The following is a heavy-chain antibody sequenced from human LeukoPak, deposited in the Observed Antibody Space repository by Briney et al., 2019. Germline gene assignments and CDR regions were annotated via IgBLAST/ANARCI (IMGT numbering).Heavy chain of an antibody. CDR2: IIPIFGTA. J-gene: IGHJ2*01. V-gene: IGHV1-69*05. CDR1: GGTVSRYA. D-gene: IGHD5-18*01. Sequence: SSEPVSHKASGGTVSRYALLWVRPPPAQGLAGMGGIIPIFGTANYAQKFQGRVTITTDESTSTAYMELSSLRSEDTAVYYCASGGYSYGYGYW. CDR3: ASGGYSYGYGYW.